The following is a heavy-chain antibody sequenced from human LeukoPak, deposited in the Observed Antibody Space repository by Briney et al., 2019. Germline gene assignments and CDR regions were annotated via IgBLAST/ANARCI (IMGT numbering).Heavy chain of an antibody. CDR3: ASLRERSYYARGFDY. J-gene: IGHJ4*02. CDR2: IYHSGST. D-gene: IGHD1-26*01. V-gene: IGHV4-59*05. Sequence: SETLSLTCTVSGGSISSYYWSWIRQPPGKGLEWIGSIYHSGSTYYNPSLKSRVTISVDTSKNQFSLKLSSVTAADTAVYYCASLRERSYYARGFDYWGQGTLVTVSS. CDR1: GGSISSYY.